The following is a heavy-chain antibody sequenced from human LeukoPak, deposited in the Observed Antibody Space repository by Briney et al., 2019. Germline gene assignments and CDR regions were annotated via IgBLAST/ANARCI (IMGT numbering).Heavy chain of an antibody. CDR3: AKDLDDSVWGSRTDMIDY. CDR2: IWYDGSNK. CDR1: GFTLSSYG. J-gene: IGHJ4*02. Sequence: GGSLRLSCASSGFTLSSYGMHWVRQAPGKGLEWVAVIWYDGSNKYYADSVKGRFTISRDNSKNTLYLQMNSLRAEDTAVYYCAKDLDDSVWGSRTDMIDYWGQGTLVTVSS. V-gene: IGHV3-33*06. D-gene: IGHD3-16*01.